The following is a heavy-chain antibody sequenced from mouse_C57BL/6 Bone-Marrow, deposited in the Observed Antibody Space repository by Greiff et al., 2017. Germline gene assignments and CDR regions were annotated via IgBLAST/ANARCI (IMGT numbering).Heavy chain of an antibody. D-gene: IGHD1-1*01. CDR2: IHPNSGST. J-gene: IGHJ3*01. CDR1: GYTFTSYW. CDR3: ARNGYYYGSSWFAY. V-gene: IGHV1-64*01. Sequence: VQLQQPGAELVKPGASVKLSCKASGYTFTSYWMHWVKQRPGQGLEWIGMIHPNSGSTNSNEKFKSKATLTVDTSSSTAYMQLSSLTSEDSAVYYCARNGYYYGSSWFAYWGQGTLVTVSA.